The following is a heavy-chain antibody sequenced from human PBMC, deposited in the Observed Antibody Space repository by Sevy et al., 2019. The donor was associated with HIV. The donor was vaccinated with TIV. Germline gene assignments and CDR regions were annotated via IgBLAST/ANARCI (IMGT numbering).Heavy chain of an antibody. V-gene: IGHV4-59*01. D-gene: IGHD5-12*01. Sequence: SETLSLTCTVSGGSISAYYWSWIRQPPGKPLEYIGYIYYTGSTNYNPSLKSRVTISVDTSKNQFSLKLNSVTAADKAVYFWAGAPPVRSGDDSLNWFDPWGQGTLVTVSS. CDR3: AGAPPVRSGDDSLNWFDP. CDR1: GGSISAYY. J-gene: IGHJ5*02. CDR2: IYYTGST.